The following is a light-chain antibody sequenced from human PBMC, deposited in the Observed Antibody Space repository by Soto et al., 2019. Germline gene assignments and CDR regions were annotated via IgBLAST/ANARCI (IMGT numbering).Light chain of an antibody. CDR1: QSILYTSKNQNH. CDR3: QQYYSTPPT. Sequence: DIVMTQSPDSLAVSLGERATINCKSSQSILYTSKNQNHLAWYQHKPGQSPKLLIHWASTREPGVPDRFTGSGSGTDFTLTITSLQAEDVAVYYCQQYYSTPPTFGQGTKLDIK. V-gene: IGKV4-1*01. J-gene: IGKJ2*01. CDR2: WAS.